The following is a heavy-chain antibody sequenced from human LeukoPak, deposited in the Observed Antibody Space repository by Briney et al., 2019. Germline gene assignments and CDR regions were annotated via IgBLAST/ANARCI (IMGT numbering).Heavy chain of an antibody. D-gene: IGHD3-22*01. CDR3: ARGYDSSAYYPFNY. V-gene: IGHV4-61*05. CDR2: ISDSGST. Sequence: SETLSLTCTVSGGSISSSSYYWGWIRQSPGRGLEWIGYISDSGSTNYNPSLKSRVTISVDTSKNQFSLMLSSVTAADTAVYYCARGYDSSAYYPFNYWGQGTLVTVSS. CDR1: GGSISSSSYY. J-gene: IGHJ4*02.